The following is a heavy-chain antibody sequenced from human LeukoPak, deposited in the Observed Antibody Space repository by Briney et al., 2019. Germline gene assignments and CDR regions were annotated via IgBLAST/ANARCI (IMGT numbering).Heavy chain of an antibody. V-gene: IGHV3-30*18. CDR1: GFTFSSYG. Sequence: PGRSLRLSCAASGFTFSSYGMNWVRQAPGKGLEWVAVISYDGSNKYYADSVKGRFTISRDNSKNTLYLQMNSLRAEDTAAYHCAKARRVGLRLSGFDYWGQGTLVTVSS. J-gene: IGHJ4*02. CDR3: AKARRVGLRLSGFDY. CDR2: ISYDGSNK. D-gene: IGHD5-12*01.